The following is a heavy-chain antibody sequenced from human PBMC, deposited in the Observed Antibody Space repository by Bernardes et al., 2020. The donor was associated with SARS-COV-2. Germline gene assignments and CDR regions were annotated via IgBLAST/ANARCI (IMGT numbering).Heavy chain of an antibody. CDR2: ISSGSASI. D-gene: IGHD3-16*01. CDR3: ARDRRDMITMGGYFGMDV. CDR1: GFIFSSYT. Sequence: GGSLRLSCEASGFIFSSYTMNWVRQAPGQGLEWVASISSGSASIYYADSLKGRFTISRDNAKKSLFLQMNSLRGEDTAVYYCARDRRDMITMGGYFGMDVWGQGTTVTVSS. J-gene: IGHJ6*02. V-gene: IGHV3-21*01.